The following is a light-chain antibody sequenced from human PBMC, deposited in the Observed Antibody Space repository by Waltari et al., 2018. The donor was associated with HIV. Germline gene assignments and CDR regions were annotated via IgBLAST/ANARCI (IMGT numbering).Light chain of an antibody. V-gene: IGLV3-1*01. CDR2: QDS. J-gene: IGLJ2*01. CDR3: QAWDSSTVV. CDR1: KLGVKY. Sequence: SYELTQPPSVSVSPEQTASITCSGAKLGVKYACWYQQKPGQSPVLVLYQDSKRPSGIPERFSGSNSGNTATLTISGTQAMDEADYYCQAWDSSTVVFGGGTKLTVL.